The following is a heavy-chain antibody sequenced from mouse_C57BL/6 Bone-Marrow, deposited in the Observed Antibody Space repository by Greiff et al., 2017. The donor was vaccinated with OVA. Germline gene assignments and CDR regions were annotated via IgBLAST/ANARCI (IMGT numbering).Heavy chain of an antibody. V-gene: IGHV14-4*01. J-gene: IGHJ2*01. Sequence: VQLKQSGTELVRPGASVKLSCTASGFNIKDDYMHWVKQRPEQGLEWIGWIDPENGDTEYASKFQGKATITADTSSNTAYPQLSSLTSEDTAVYYCTSYGNFDYWGQGTTLTVSS. CDR1: GFNIKDDY. CDR2: IDPENGDT. D-gene: IGHD2-1*01. CDR3: TSYGNFDY.